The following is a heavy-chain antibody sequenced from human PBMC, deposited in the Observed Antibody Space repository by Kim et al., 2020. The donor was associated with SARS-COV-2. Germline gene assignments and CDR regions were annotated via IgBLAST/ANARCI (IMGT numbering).Heavy chain of an antibody. CDR2: IWYDGSNR. D-gene: IGHD3-10*01. J-gene: IGHJ6*02. Sequence: GGSLRLSCAASGFTFSSHGMHWVRQAPGKGLEWLASIWYDGSNRHYVDSVKGRFTISRDNSKNTLYLEMSSLRGDDTAVYYCARGSPLGSYYGMDVWGQGTTVTVSS. V-gene: IGHV3-33*01. CDR3: ARGSPLGSYYGMDV. CDR1: GFTFSSHG.